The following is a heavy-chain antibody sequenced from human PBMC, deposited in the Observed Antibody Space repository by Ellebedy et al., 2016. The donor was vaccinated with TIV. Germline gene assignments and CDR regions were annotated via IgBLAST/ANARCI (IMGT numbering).Heavy chain of an antibody. CDR1: GFTFSSYA. V-gene: IGHV3-30-3*01. CDR2: ISNDGSNK. Sequence: GESLKISCAASGFTFSSYAMHWVRQAPGKGLEWVAVISNDGSNKYYADSVKGRFTISRDNSKNTLYLQMNSLRAEDTAVYYCARVSQVWFGELLTRNYYYGMDVWGQGTTVTVSS. CDR3: ARVSQVWFGELLTRNYYYGMDV. J-gene: IGHJ6*02. D-gene: IGHD3-10*01.